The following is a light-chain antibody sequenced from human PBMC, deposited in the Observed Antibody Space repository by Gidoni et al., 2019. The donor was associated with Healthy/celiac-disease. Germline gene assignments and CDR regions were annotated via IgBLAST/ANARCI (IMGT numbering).Light chain of an antibody. CDR1: QSVSSY. Sequence: IVLTQSPGPLYLSPGERATLACRARQSVSSYLAWYQQKPGQAHRLLIYDASNRSTGIPARFSGSGSGTDFTLPIISLEPEDFAVYYCQKRSNWPLTFGGGTKVEIK. J-gene: IGKJ4*01. CDR3: QKRSNWPLT. V-gene: IGKV3-11*01. CDR2: DAS.